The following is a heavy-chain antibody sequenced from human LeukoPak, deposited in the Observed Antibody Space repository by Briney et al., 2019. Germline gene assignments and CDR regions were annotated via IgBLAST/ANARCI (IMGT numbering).Heavy chain of an antibody. CDR3: ARKGEHYYDSGKLWPAWFDS. D-gene: IGHD3-10*01. J-gene: IGHJ5*01. CDR1: GDSLRTSTYY. V-gene: IGHV4-61*01. Sequence: LETLSLTCTVSGDSLRTSTYYWGWIRQPPGKGVEWIGFIHYTGSTHYNPSLKSRVTISIDTSNNQLALRLTSVTAADTAVYYCARKGEHYYDSGKLWPAWFDSWGQGTLVTVSS. CDR2: IHYTGST.